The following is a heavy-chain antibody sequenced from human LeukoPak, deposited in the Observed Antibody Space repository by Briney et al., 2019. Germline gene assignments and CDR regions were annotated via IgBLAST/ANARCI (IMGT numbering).Heavy chain of an antibody. CDR1: GFTFSSYG. J-gene: IGHJ4*02. Sequence: GGSLRLSCAASGFTFSSYGMHWVRQAPGKGLEWVAVISYDGSNKYYADSVKGRFTISRDNSKNTLYLQMNSLRAEDTAVYYCARMLGGGYTGLFDCWGQGTLVTVSS. CDR3: ARMLGGGYTGLFDC. D-gene: IGHD3-10*02. CDR2: ISYDGSNK. V-gene: IGHV3-30*03.